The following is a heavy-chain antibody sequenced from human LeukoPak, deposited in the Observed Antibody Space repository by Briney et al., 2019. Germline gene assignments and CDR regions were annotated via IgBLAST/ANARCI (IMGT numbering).Heavy chain of an antibody. CDR1: GFTFSGYT. J-gene: IGHJ4*02. CDR3: AKDAAFYFHY. D-gene: IGHD6-25*01. Sequence: GSLRLSCAVSGFTFSGYTMSWVRQAPGKGLQVVSAISGSGGRTFYSGPGKGRVTISRDNSKTTLYLQMHRLRAEDPAPYYCAKDAAFYFHYWPQELLLTVSS. V-gene: IGHV3-23*01. CDR2: ISGSGGRT.